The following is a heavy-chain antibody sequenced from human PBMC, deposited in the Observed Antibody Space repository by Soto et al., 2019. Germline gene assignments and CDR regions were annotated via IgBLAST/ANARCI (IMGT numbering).Heavy chain of an antibody. Sequence: QVQLVQSGGELRKPGASVKVSCKASGYTFTDNSITWVRQAPGQGLEWMGWINTGTAATRSTHKFQDRVTMTTDTSTSTAYLELTGLRSDDTAIDYCARGGGYAVDFWGQGTLVAVSS. D-gene: IGHD5-12*01. J-gene: IGHJ4*02. CDR3: ARGGGYAVDF. CDR1: GYTFTDNS. CDR2: INTGTAAT. V-gene: IGHV1-18*01.